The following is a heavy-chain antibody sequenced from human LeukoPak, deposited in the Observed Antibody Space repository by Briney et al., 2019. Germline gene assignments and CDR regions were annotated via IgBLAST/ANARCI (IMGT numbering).Heavy chain of an antibody. V-gene: IGHV3-30-3*01. J-gene: IGHJ4*02. CDR3: AKDLTTIFGVVGGKSFDY. Sequence: GGSLRLSCAASGFTFSSYAMHWVRQAPGKGLEWVAVISYDGSNKYYADSVKGRFTISRDSSKNTVYLQMNSLRVEDTAVYYCAKDLTTIFGVVGGKSFDYWGQGTLVTVSS. D-gene: IGHD3-3*01. CDR1: GFTFSSYA. CDR2: ISYDGSNK.